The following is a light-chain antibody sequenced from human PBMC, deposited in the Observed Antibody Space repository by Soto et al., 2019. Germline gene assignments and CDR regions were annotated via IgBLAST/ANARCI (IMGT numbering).Light chain of an antibody. J-gene: IGKJ1*01. CDR2: GAS. CDR1: QDIGNF. CDR3: LQTSTFPRT. Sequence: DIQMTQSPSSVSASVGDRFNISCRASQDIGNFLAWYQQTPGKAPRLLINGASSLSREIPSRFSGGGTGTHFTLTISGVQPEDLATYFCLQTSTFPRTFGQGTKV. V-gene: IGKV1-12*01.